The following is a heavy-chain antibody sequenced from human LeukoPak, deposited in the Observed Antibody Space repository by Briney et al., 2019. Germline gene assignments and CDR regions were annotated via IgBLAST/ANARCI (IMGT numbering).Heavy chain of an antibody. CDR1: GGSISSSIYY. V-gene: IGHV4-39*01. Sequence: PSETLSLTCTVSGGSISSSIYYWDWIRQPPGKGLEWIGSIYYSGSTYYNPSLKSRVTIFVDTSKNQFSLKLSSVTAADTAVYYCARGYCSGGSCWAWYYYYGMDVWGQGTTVTVSS. CDR2: IYYSGST. CDR3: ARGYCSGGSCWAWYYYYGMDV. J-gene: IGHJ6*02. D-gene: IGHD2-15*01.